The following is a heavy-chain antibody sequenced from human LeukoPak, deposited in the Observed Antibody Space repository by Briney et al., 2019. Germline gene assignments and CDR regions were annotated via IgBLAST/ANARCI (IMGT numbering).Heavy chain of an antibody. V-gene: IGHV3-30*02. CDR2: IRYDGSNK. Sequence: PGGSLRLSCAASGFTFSSYGTHWVRQAPGKGLEWMAFIRYDGSNKYYADSVKGRFTISRDNSKNTLYLQMNSLRAEDTAVYYCSKDYRPYCSSTSCTSMDVWGKGTTVTVSS. CDR3: SKDYRPYCSSTSCTSMDV. CDR1: GFTFSSYG. J-gene: IGHJ6*04. D-gene: IGHD2-2*01.